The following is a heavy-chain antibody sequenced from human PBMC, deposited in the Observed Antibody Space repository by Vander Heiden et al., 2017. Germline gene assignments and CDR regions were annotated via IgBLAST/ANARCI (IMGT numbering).Heavy chain of an antibody. D-gene: IGHD6-19*01. Sequence: EVQLLVSGGGFVQPGGSLILPCAASAFTFSSYAMSWVRQAPGKGLEWVSAISGSGGSTYYADSVKGRFTISRDNSKNTLYLQMNSLRAEDTAVYYCAKRQWLVRGWFDPWGQGTLVTVSS. CDR3: AKRQWLVRGWFDP. V-gene: IGHV3-23*01. CDR2: ISGSGGST. CDR1: AFTFSSYA. J-gene: IGHJ5*02.